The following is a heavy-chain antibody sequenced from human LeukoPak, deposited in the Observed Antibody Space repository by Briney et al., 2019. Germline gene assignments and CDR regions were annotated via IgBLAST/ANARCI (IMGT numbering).Heavy chain of an antibody. V-gene: IGHV3-30*02. Sequence: GGSLRLSCAASGFTFSGYGMHWVRQAPGKGLEWVAFIRYDGSYKYYADSVKGRFTISRDNSNNTLYLQMNSLRAEDTAVYYCAMTDNWGQGTLVTVSS. D-gene: IGHD2-21*02. CDR1: GFTFSGYG. CDR3: AMTDN. J-gene: IGHJ4*02. CDR2: IRYDGSYK.